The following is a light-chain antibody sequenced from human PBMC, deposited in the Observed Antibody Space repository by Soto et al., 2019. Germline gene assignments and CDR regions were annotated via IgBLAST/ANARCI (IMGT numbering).Light chain of an antibody. CDR2: DVS. CDR1: SSDVGGSNG. V-gene: IGLV2-18*02. CDR3: SSYTSSSTYV. Sequence: QSALTQPPSVSGSPGQSVAISCTGTSSDVGGSNGVSWYQQPPGTAPKLMIYDVSNRPSGVPVRFSGSKSGNTASLTISGLQAEDEGDYYCSSYTSSSTYVFGTGTKVTVL. J-gene: IGLJ1*01.